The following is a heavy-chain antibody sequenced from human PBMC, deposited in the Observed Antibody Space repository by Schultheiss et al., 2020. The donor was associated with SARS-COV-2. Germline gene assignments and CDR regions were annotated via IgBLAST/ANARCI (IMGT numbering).Heavy chain of an antibody. J-gene: IGHJ5*02. CDR1: GGSFSGYY. CDR3: ARRPSLGGTIWFDP. Sequence: GSLRLSCAVYGGSFSGYYWSWIRQPPGKGLEWIGEINHSGSTNYNPSLKSRVTISVDTSKNQFSLKLSSVTAADTAVYYCARRPSLGGTIWFDPWGQGTLVTVSS. CDR2: INHSGST. V-gene: IGHV4-34*01. D-gene: IGHD3-16*01.